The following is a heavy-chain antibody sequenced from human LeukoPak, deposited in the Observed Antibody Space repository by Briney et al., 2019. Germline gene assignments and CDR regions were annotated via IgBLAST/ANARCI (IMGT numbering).Heavy chain of an antibody. V-gene: IGHV5-51*01. Sequence: GESLKISCKGSGYSFTTYWIAWVRQVPGRALEWMGIIYPGDSDTRYSPSFQGQVTFSADKSINTAYLQWSSLKASDTAMYYCARIYNYAMDVWGQGTTVTVSS. J-gene: IGHJ6*02. D-gene: IGHD5-12*01. CDR1: GYSFTTYW. CDR3: ARIYNYAMDV. CDR2: IYPGDSDT.